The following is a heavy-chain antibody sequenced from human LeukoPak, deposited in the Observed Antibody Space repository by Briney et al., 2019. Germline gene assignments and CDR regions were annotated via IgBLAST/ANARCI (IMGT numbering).Heavy chain of an antibody. D-gene: IGHD3-10*01. CDR3: AKDQDGSGIYDY. Sequence: GGSLRLSCAASGFTFSDHGIHWVRQAPGKGLEWVAAISYDGSNKYYADSVKGRFTISRDNSKNTLYLQVNSLRAEDTAVYYCAKDQDGSGIYDYWGQGTLVTVSS. CDR2: ISYDGSNK. J-gene: IGHJ4*02. V-gene: IGHV3-30*18. CDR1: GFTFSDHG.